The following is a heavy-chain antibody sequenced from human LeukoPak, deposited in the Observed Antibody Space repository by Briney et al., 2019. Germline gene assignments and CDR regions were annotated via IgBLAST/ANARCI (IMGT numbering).Heavy chain of an antibody. CDR3: AREIRAVRGYSSGWYEDY. D-gene: IGHD6-19*01. CDR1: GYTSTSYY. J-gene: IGHJ4*02. CDR2: INPSGGST. V-gene: IGHV1-46*01. Sequence: ASVKVSCKASGYTSTSYYMHWVRQAPGQGLEWMGIINPSGGSTSYAQKFQGRVTMTRDTSTSTVYMELSSLRSEDTAVYYCAREIRAVRGYSSGWYEDYWGQGTLVTVSS.